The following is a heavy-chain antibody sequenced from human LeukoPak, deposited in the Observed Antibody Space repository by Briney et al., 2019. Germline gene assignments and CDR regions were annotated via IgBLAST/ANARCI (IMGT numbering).Heavy chain of an antibody. CDR3: ARSELTHEGVPLDY. CDR2: INPSGGTT. CDR1: GYTFTSYY. J-gene: IGHJ4*02. V-gene: IGHV1-46*01. D-gene: IGHD1-26*01. Sequence: GASVKVSCKASGYTFTSYYMNWLRQAPGQGLEWMGIINPSGGTTNYAQKFRGRVSMTWDTSSSTVYMELHSLRSEDTAVFYCARSELTHEGVPLDYWGQGTLVTVSS.